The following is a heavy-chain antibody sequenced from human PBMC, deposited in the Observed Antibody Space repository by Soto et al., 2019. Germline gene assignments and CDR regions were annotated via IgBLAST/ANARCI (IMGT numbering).Heavy chain of an antibody. CDR3: ARPLIAAAGNGWFDP. V-gene: IGHV3-23*01. CDR2: ISGSGGST. D-gene: IGHD6-13*01. Sequence: GGSLRLSCAASGFTFSSYAMSWVRQAPGKGLEWVSAISGSGGSTYYADSVKGRFTISRDNSKNTLYLQMNSLSAEDTAVYYCARPLIAAAGNGWFDPWGQGTLVTVSS. CDR1: GFTFSSYA. J-gene: IGHJ5*02.